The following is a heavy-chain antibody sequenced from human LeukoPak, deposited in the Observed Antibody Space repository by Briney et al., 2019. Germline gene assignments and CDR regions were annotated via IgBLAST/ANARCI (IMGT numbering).Heavy chain of an antibody. D-gene: IGHD6-13*01. Sequence: PSETLSLTCTVSGYSISSGYYWGWIRQPPGKGLEWIGSIYHSGSTYYNPSLKSRVTISVDTSKNQFSLKLSSVTAADTAVYYCAREAQQLVQGLLFDPWGQGTLVTVSS. CDR3: AREAQQLVQGLLFDP. J-gene: IGHJ5*02. CDR2: IYHSGST. CDR1: GYSISSGYY. V-gene: IGHV4-38-2*02.